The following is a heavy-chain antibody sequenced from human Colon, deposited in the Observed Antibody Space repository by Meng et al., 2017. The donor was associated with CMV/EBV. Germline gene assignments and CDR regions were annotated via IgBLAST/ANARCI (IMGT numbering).Heavy chain of an antibody. CDR1: GFTFGTSV. J-gene: IGHJ6*02. V-gene: IGHV3-21*01. Sequence: GESLKISCAASGFTFGTSVMAWVRLAPGKGLEWVSSISSSSSYIYYADSVKGRFTISRDNAKNSLYLQMNSLRAEDTAVYYCARDTVTTDYYYYYGMDVWGQGTTVTVSS. CDR3: ARDTVTTDYYYYYGMDV. CDR2: ISSSSSYI. D-gene: IGHD4-11*01.